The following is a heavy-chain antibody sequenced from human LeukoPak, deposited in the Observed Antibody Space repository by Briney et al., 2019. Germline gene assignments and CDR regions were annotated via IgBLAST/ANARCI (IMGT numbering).Heavy chain of an antibody. CDR1: AGSISSYY. V-gene: IGHV4-4*07. CDR3: ARDYYYDSSCYYRGLFAFDI. CDR2: IYTSGST. J-gene: IGHJ3*02. D-gene: IGHD3-22*01. Sequence: SETLSLTCTVSAGSISSYYWSWIRQPAGKGLEWIGRIYTSGSTNYNPSLKSRVTMSVDTSKNQFSLKLSSVTAADTAVYYCARDYYYDSSCYYRGLFAFDIWGQGTMVTVSS.